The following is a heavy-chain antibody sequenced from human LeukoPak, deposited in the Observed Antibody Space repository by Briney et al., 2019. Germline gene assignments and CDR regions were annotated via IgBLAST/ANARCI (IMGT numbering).Heavy chain of an antibody. Sequence: GASVKVSCKASGDTFNTHGISWVRQAPGQGLEWMGWINTYNGNTNYAQKFQGRVTMTTDTSTSTAYMELRSLRSDDTAVYYCARVLRSGASSSWYDYWGQGTLVTVSS. CDR1: GDTFNTHG. J-gene: IGHJ4*02. CDR3: ARVLRSGASSSWYDY. V-gene: IGHV1-18*01. CDR2: INTYNGNT. D-gene: IGHD6-13*01.